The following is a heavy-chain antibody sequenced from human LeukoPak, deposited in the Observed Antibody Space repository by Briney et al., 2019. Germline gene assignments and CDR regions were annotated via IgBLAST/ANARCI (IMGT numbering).Heavy chain of an antibody. V-gene: IGHV4-39*01. J-gene: IGHJ4*02. Sequence: SETLSLTCAVSGGSINSDSYYWGWIRQPPGKGLEWIGSIYSGGTTYYNPSLKSRATISVDTSKNQFSLKLTSVTAADAAAYYCARHSRNCSGGYCYLYYWGQGTQVTVSS. D-gene: IGHD2-15*01. CDR1: GGSINSDSYY. CDR3: ARHSRNCSGGYCYLYY. CDR2: IYSGGTT.